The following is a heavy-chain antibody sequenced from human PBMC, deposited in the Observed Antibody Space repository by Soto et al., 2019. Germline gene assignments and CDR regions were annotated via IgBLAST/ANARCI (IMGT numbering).Heavy chain of an antibody. CDR3: ARTAAAGKYYYGVDV. D-gene: IGHD6-13*01. J-gene: IGHJ6*02. CDR1: GYSFTSYW. V-gene: IGHV5-10-1*01. Sequence: PGESLRISCKGSGYSFTSYWISWVRQMPGKGLEWMGRIDPSDSYTNYSPSFRGHVTISADKSISTAYLQWSSLKASDTAIYYCARTAAAGKYYYGVDVWGQGTTVTVSS. CDR2: IDPSDSYT.